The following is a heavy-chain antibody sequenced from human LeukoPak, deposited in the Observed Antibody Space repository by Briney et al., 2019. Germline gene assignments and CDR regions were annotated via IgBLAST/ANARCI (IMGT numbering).Heavy chain of an antibody. CDR2: ISAYNGNT. CDR3: ARCPAQDSTMYSSSWSVSNWFDP. Sequence: ASVKVSCKASGYTFTSYGISWVRQAPGQGLEGMGWISAYNGNTNYAQKLQGRVTMTTDTSTSTAYMELRSLRSDDTAVYYCARCPAQDSTMYSSSWSVSNWFDPWGQGTLVTVSS. D-gene: IGHD6-13*01. CDR1: GYTFTSYG. J-gene: IGHJ5*02. V-gene: IGHV1-18*01.